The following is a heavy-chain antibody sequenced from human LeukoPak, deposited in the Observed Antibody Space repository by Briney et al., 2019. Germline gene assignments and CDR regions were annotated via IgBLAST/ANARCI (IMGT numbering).Heavy chain of an antibody. Sequence: GRSLRLSCAASGFTFSSYAMHWVRQAPGKGLEWVAVISYDGSNKYYADSVKGRLTISRDNSKNTLYLQMNSLRAEDTAVYYCAREVLRVWFDPWGQGTLVTVSS. CDR3: AREVLRVWFDP. V-gene: IGHV3-30-3*01. J-gene: IGHJ5*02. D-gene: IGHD5-12*01. CDR2: ISYDGSNK. CDR1: GFTFSSYA.